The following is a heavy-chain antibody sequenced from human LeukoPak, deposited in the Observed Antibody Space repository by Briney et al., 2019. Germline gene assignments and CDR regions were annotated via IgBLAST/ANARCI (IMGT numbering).Heavy chain of an antibody. Sequence: GASVKVSCKASGYTFTGYYMHWVRQAPGQGLEWMGIINPSGGSTSYAQKFQGRVTMTRDTSTSTVYMELSSLRSEDTAVYYCARGLRDYGDYVYDPAFDIWGQGTMVTVSS. D-gene: IGHD4-17*01. CDR1: GYTFTGYY. J-gene: IGHJ3*02. V-gene: IGHV1-46*01. CDR3: ARGLRDYGDYVYDPAFDI. CDR2: INPSGGST.